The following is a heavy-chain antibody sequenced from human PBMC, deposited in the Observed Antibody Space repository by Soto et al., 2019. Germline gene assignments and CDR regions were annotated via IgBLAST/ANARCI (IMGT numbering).Heavy chain of an antibody. CDR2: ISGSGGST. CDR3: ANMIVVVGGFDY. Sequence: GVLRLSCAASGFTFSSYAMSLVLQAPGKGLEWVSAISGSGGSTYYADSVKGRFTISRDNSKNTLYLQMNSLRAEDTAVYYCANMIVVVGGFDYWGQGTLVTVSS. J-gene: IGHJ4*02. D-gene: IGHD3-22*01. CDR1: GFTFSSYA. V-gene: IGHV3-23*01.